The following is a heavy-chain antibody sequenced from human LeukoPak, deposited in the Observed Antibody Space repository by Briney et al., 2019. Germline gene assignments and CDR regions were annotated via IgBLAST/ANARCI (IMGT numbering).Heavy chain of an antibody. J-gene: IGHJ4*02. CDR3: AKSGC. Sequence: GGSLRLSCVASGFTVRSNYMTWVRQSPGKARVWVSIFYIGGNTYYADSVKGRFTISRDNSKNTLYPQMDSLRAEDTAVYYCAKSGCWGQGTLVTVSS. CDR2: FYIGGNT. D-gene: IGHD6-19*01. V-gene: IGHV3-53*01. CDR1: GFTVRSNY.